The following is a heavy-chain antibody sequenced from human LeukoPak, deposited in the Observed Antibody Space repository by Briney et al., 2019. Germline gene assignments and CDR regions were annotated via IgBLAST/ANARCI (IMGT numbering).Heavy chain of an antibody. V-gene: IGHV1-2*02. J-gene: IGHJ4*02. D-gene: IGHD3-3*01. CDR3: ARGSITIFGVGPHG. CDR1: GYTFTGYY. Sequence: GASVKVSCKASGYTFTGYYMHWVRQAPGQGLEWMGWINPNSGGTNYAQKFQGRVTMTRDTSTSTVYMELSSLRSEDTAVYYCARGSITIFGVGPHGWGQGTLVTVSS. CDR2: INPNSGGT.